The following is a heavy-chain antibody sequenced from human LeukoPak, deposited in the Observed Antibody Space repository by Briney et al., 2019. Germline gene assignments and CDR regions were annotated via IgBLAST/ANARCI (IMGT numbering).Heavy chain of an antibody. CDR1: GFTFSSYE. Sequence: GGSLRLSCAASGFTFSSYEMNWVRQAPGKGLEWVSGINWNGGSTGYADSVKGRFTISRDNAKNSLYLQMNSLRAEDTALYYCARDHVALARGTFDYWGQGTLVTVSS. CDR2: INWNGGST. CDR3: ARDHVALARGTFDY. V-gene: IGHV3-20*04. D-gene: IGHD2-15*01. J-gene: IGHJ4*02.